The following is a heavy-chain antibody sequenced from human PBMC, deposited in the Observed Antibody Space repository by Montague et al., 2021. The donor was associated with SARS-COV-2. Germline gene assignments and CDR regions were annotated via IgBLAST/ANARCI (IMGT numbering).Heavy chain of an antibody. Sequence: SETLSLTCAVHGGSFSTYSWNWIRQPPGKGLEWIGEIHHGGGTNYNPSLKSRVTISADTSKNHFSLKLTSVAAADTAVYYCARLGDGVVPSPILGVGPYYSYYYMDVWGKGTAVTVSS. CDR3: ARLGDGVVPSPILGVGPYYSYYYMDV. CDR1: GGSFSTYS. J-gene: IGHJ6*03. CDR2: IHHGGGT. V-gene: IGHV4-34*01. D-gene: IGHD3-10*01.